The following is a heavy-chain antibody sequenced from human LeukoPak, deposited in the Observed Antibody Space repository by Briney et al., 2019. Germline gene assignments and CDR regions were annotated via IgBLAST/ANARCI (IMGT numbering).Heavy chain of an antibody. Sequence: ASVTVSFMASVYTFTSYGISWVRQAPGQGLEGMGWISAYNGNTHYAQKLQGRVIMTTDTSTSIAYMELRSLRSDDTAVYYCARCAGSYGNDAFDIWGQGTMVTVSS. D-gene: IGHD1-26*01. CDR3: ARCAGSYGNDAFDI. J-gene: IGHJ3*02. CDR2: ISAYNGNT. V-gene: IGHV1-18*01. CDR1: VYTFTSYG.